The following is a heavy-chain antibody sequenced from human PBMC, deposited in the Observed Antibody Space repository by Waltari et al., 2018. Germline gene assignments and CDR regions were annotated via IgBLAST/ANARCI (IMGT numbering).Heavy chain of an antibody. J-gene: IGHJ4*02. CDR1: VFTFSSHS. Sequence: EVQLVESGGGLVKPGGSLRLFCADSVFTFSSHSMNWVREAPGKGLEWVSSISSSSSYIYYAASVKGRFTISRDNAKNSLYLQMNSLRAEDTAVYYCASPADSSRIFDYWGQGTLVTVSS. D-gene: IGHD3-22*01. CDR2: ISSSSSYI. CDR3: ASPADSSRIFDY. V-gene: IGHV3-21*01.